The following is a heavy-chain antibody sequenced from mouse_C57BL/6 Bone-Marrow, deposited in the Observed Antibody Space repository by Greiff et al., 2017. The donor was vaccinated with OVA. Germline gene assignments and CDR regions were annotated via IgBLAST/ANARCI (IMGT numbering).Heavy chain of an antibody. CDR3: ARPSTAQVMDY. D-gene: IGHD3-2*02. Sequence: EVQGVESGGGLVQPGGSLKLSCAASGFTFSDYYMYWVRQTPEKTLEWVAYISNGGGSTYYPDTVKGRFIISRDKSKNTLYLQMTRLKAEDTAMYYCARPSTAQVMDYWGQGTSVTVSS. V-gene: IGHV5-12*01. J-gene: IGHJ4*01. CDR2: ISNGGGST. CDR1: GFTFSDYY.